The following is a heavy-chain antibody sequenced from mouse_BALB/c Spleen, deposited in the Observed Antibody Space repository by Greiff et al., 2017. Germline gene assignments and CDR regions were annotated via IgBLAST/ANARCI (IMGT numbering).Heavy chain of an antibody. CDR2: IDPANGNT. V-gene: IGHV14-3*02. D-gene: IGHD2-14*01. J-gene: IGHJ2*01. Sequence: DVQLQESGAELVKPGASVKLSCTASGFNIKDTYMHWVKQRPEQGLEWIGRIDPANGNTKYDPKFQGKATITADTSSNTAYLQLSSLTSEDTAVYYCARYYRYDGDYWGQGTTLTVSS. CDR1: GFNIKDTY. CDR3: ARYYRYDGDY.